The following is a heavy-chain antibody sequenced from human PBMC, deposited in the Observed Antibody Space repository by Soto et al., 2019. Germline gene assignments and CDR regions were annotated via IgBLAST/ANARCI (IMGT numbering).Heavy chain of an antibody. J-gene: IGHJ3*02. CDR1: GGTFSSYA. CDR2: IIPIFGTA. D-gene: IGHD5-18*01. Sequence: ASVKVSCKASGGTFSSYAISWVRQAPGQGLEWMGGIIPIFGTANYAQKFQGRVTITADESTSTAYMELSSLRSEDTAVYYCARGSPMVRNAFDIWGQGTMVTVSS. V-gene: IGHV1-69*13. CDR3: ARGSPMVRNAFDI.